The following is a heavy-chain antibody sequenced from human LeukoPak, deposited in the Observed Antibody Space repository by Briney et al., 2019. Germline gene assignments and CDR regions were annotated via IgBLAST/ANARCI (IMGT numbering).Heavy chain of an antibody. CDR3: ARDSGYSSSWYSVVKNFDY. Sequence: GGSLRLSCAASGFTFSSYWMSWVRQAPGKGLEWVANIKQDGSEKYYVDSVKGRFTISRDNAKNSLFLQMNSLRAEDTAVYYCARDSGYSSSWYSVVKNFDYWGQGTLVTVSS. CDR2: IKQDGSEK. V-gene: IGHV3-7*01. CDR1: GFTFSSYW. D-gene: IGHD6-13*01. J-gene: IGHJ4*02.